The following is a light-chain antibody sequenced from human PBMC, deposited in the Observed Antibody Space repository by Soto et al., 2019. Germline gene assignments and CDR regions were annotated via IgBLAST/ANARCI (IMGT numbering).Light chain of an antibody. Sequence: EIVMTQSPGTLSVSPGERATLSCRASQRVSRNFAWYRQKPGQAPTLVIYGVTTRATGIPARFSGSGSGTEFTLTISSLQSEDFSVYYCQQYNNWPYTFGQGTKLEIK. CDR2: GVT. CDR1: QRVSRN. V-gene: IGKV3-15*01. CDR3: QQYNNWPYT. J-gene: IGKJ2*01.